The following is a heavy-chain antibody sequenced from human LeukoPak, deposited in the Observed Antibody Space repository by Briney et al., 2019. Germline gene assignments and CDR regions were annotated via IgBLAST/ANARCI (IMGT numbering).Heavy chain of an antibody. J-gene: IGHJ6*02. V-gene: IGHV3-23*01. CDR1: GFTFSSYA. CDR3: AKVSVGAVLYYYYGMDV. Sequence: PGGSLRLPCAASGFTFSSYAMSWVRQAPGKGLEWVSAISGSGGSTYYADSVKGRFTISRDNSKNTLYLQMNSLRAEDTAVYYCAKVSVGAVLYYYYGMDVWGQGTTVTVSS. CDR2: ISGSGGST.